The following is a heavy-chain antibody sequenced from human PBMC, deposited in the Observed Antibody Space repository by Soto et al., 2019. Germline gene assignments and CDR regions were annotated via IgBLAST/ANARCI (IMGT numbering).Heavy chain of an antibody. CDR1: GFTFSSYW. CDR3: ARVWFGELEAYFDY. Sequence: SLRLSCAASGFTFSSYWMHWVRQAPGKGLVWVSRINSDGSSTSYADSVKGRFTISRDNAKNTLYLQMNSLRAEDTAVYYCARVWFGELEAYFDYWGQGTLVTVSS. CDR2: INSDGSST. V-gene: IGHV3-74*01. J-gene: IGHJ4*02. D-gene: IGHD3-10*01.